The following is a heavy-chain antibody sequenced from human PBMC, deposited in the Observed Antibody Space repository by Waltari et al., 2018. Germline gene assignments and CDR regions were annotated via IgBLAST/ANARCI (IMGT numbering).Heavy chain of an antibody. J-gene: IGHJ4*02. V-gene: IGHV3-48*01. CDR3: ATSGWYCFDY. CDR2: ISSSSSTI. CDR1: GFTFSSYS. Sequence: EVQLVESGGGLVQPGGSLRLSCAASGFTFSSYSMNWVRQAPGKGLEWVSYISSSSSTIYYADSVKGRFTISRDNAKNSLYLQMNSLRAEDTAVYYCATSGWYCFDYWGQGTLVTVSS. D-gene: IGHD6-19*01.